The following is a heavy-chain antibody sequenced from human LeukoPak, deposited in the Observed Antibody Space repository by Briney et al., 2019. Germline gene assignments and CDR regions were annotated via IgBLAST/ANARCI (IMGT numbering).Heavy chain of an antibody. CDR2: ISSSGSTI. V-gene: IGHV3-48*03. CDR1: GFTFSSYE. D-gene: IGHD2-2*01. CDR3: ARGLGYCSSTSCYVEPFDY. J-gene: IGHJ4*02. Sequence: PGGSLRLSCAASGFTFSSYEMNWVRQAPGKGLEWVSYISSSGSTIYYADSVKGRFTISRDNAKNSLYLQMNSLRAEDTAVYYCARGLGYCSSTSCYVEPFDYWGQGTLVTVSS.